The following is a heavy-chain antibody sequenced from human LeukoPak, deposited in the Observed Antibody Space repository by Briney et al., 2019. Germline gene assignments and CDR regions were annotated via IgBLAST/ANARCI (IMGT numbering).Heavy chain of an antibody. J-gene: IGHJ4*02. Sequence: SVKVSCKASGGTFSSYAIRWVRQAPAQGLEWMGGIIPIFGTANYAQKFQGRVTITADKSTSTAYMELSSLRSEDTAVYYCARTGAYGSGSYSIMGTFDYWGQGSLVTVSS. CDR2: IIPIFGTA. CDR3: ARTGAYGSGSYSIMGTFDY. V-gene: IGHV1-69*06. CDR1: GGTFSSYA. D-gene: IGHD3-10*01.